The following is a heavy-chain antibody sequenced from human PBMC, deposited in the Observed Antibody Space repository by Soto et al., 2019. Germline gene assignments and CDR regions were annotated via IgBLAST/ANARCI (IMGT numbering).Heavy chain of an antibody. CDR1: GGSISSHC. J-gene: IGHJ6*02. D-gene: IGHD1-26*01. CDR2: IYYRGST. CDR3: ARDGREASGMDV. Sequence: SETLSLTCTVSGGSISSHCWSWVRQAPGKGLEWIGHIYYRGSTTYNPSLRSRSTISVDTSNNQFSLKLNSVTTADTAVYYCARDGREASGMDVWGQGTKVTVSS. V-gene: IGHV4-59*11.